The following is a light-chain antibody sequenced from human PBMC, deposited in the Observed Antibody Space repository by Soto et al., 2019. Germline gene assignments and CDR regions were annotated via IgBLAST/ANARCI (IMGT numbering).Light chain of an antibody. J-gene: IGKJ5*01. CDR3: MQGTHLPIT. CDR1: HGLLDTNGYNY. CDR2: LGS. V-gene: IGKV2-28*01. Sequence: DRVLPQDEQNQTVTLGGPRFLSRRKRHGLLDTNGYNYLDWYLQKPGQSPQLLMYLGSNRASGVPDRFSGSGSGTDFALKISRVEAEDVGVYYWMQGTHLPITFCQGTRLAVK.